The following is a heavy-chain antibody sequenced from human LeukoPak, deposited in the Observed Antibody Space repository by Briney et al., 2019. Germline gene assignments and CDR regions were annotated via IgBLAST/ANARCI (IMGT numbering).Heavy chain of an antibody. J-gene: IGHJ3*02. D-gene: IGHD6-25*01. V-gene: IGHV3-30-3*01. CDR2: ISYDGSNK. Sequence: GSLRLSCAASGFTFSSYAMHWVRQAPGKGLEWVAVISYDGSNKYYADSVKGRFTISRDNSKNTLYLQMNSLRAEDTAVYYCARWGSELPDDAFDIWGQGTMVTVSS. CDR3: ARWGSELPDDAFDI. CDR1: GFTFSSYA.